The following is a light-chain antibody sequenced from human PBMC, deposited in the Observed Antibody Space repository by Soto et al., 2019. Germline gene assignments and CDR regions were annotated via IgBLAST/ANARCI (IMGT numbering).Light chain of an antibody. CDR2: GAS. CDR1: QSVSSN. Sequence: EIVMTQSPATLSVSPGERATLSCRASQSVSSNLAWYQQKPGQAPRLLIYGASTRATGIPDRFDASGSATDFTLTISRLEPEDFAVYYCHQYGSSPLTFGGGTKVEI. J-gene: IGKJ4*01. V-gene: IGKV3-20*01. CDR3: HQYGSSPLT.